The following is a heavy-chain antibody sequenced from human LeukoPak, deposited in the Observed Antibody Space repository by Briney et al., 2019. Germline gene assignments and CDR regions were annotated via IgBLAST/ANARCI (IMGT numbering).Heavy chain of an antibody. CDR1: GGSISSYY. D-gene: IGHD3-10*01. Sequence: SETLSLTCTVSGGSISSYYWNWIRQPAGKGLEWIGRIYYSGSTYYNPSLKSRVTISVDTSKNQFSLKLSSVTAADTAVYYCAPLWFGELLRVDYWGQGTLVTVSS. J-gene: IGHJ4*02. CDR2: IYYSGST. V-gene: IGHV4-59*05. CDR3: APLWFGELLRVDY.